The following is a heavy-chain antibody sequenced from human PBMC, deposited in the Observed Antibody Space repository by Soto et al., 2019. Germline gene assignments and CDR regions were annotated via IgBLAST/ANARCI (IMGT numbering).Heavy chain of an antibody. V-gene: IGHV3-21*01. J-gene: IGHJ5*02. CDR2: ISSSSSYI. Sequence: GGSLRLSCAASGFTFSSYSMNWVRQAPGKGLEWVSSISSSSSYIYYADSVKGRFTISRDNAKNSLYLQMNSLRAEDTAVYYCARDEWYSSSWSVNWFDPWGQGTLVTVSS. CDR3: ARDEWYSSSWSVNWFDP. D-gene: IGHD6-13*01. CDR1: GFTFSSYS.